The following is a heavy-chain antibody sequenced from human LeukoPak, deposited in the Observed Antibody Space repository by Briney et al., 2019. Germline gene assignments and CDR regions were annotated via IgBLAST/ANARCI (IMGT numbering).Heavy chain of an antibody. D-gene: IGHD6-13*01. CDR3: AKDRSSSWYWADI. CDR2: IKQDGSEK. J-gene: IGHJ3*02. Sequence: GGSLRLSCAASGFTFSSYWMSWVRQAPGKGLEWVANIKQDGSEKYYVDSVKGRFTISRDNSKNTLYLQMNSLRAEDTAVYYCAKDRSSSWYWADIWGQGTMVTVSS. V-gene: IGHV3-7*03. CDR1: GFTFSSYW.